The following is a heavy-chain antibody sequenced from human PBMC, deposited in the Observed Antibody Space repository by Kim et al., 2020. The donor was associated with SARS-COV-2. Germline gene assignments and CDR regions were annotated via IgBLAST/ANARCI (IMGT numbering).Heavy chain of an antibody. CDR3: ARRFRSPDAFDI. D-gene: IGHD3-3*01. J-gene: IGHJ3*02. V-gene: IGHV1-2*02. Sequence: NYAQKFQGRVTMTRDTSISTAYMELSRLRSDDTAVYYCARRFRSPDAFDIWGQGTMVTVSS.